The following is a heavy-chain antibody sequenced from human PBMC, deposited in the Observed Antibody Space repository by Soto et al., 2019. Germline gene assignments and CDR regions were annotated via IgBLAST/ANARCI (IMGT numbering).Heavy chain of an antibody. J-gene: IGHJ3*02. CDR2: IYYSGST. CDR3: ARRELEPTNNDAFHI. V-gene: IGHV4-39*01. Sequence: SETLSLTCAVSGGSISSSNHYWDWIRHPPGKGPEWIGRIYYSGSTYYNPSLKSRVTISVDTSKNQFSLKLSSVTAADTAVYYCARRELEPTNNDAFHIWGQGTMVTVSS. CDR1: GGSISSSNHY. D-gene: IGHD1-1*01.